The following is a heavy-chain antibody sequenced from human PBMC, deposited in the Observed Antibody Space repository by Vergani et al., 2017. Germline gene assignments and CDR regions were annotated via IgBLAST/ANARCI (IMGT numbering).Heavy chain of an antibody. CDR2: INPNSGGT. CDR3: ARADTYYYGSGSFYGLDY. Sequence: QVQLVQSGAEVKKPGASVKVSCKASGYTFTGYYMHWVRQAPGQGLEWMGWINPNSGGTNYAQKFQGRVTMTRDTSISTAYMELSRLRSDETAVYYCARADTYYYGSGSFYGLDYWGQGTLVTVSS. V-gene: IGHV1-2*02. J-gene: IGHJ4*02. CDR1: GYTFTGYY. D-gene: IGHD3-10*01.